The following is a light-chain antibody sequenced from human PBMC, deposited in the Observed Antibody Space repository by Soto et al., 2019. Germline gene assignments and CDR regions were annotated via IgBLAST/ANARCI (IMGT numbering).Light chain of an antibody. V-gene: IGKV1-27*01. CDR3: QNYNSAPFI. J-gene: IGKJ4*01. Sequence: DFQMTQSPSSLSASIGDRVTVICRASHDIGKSLAWYQQRPGKSPTLLIYGGSTLQSGVPPRFSGSGSGTDFTLAIDTLRPEDVATYYCQNYNSAPFIFGGGTKVEVK. CDR2: GGS. CDR1: HDIGKS.